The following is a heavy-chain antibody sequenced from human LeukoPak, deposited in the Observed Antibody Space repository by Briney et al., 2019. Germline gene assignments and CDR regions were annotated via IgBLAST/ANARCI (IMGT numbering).Heavy chain of an antibody. D-gene: IGHD5-24*01. CDR2: IYPGGSET. Sequence: GESLKISCKGLGYSFSGYWNAWVRQRPGKGLEWMWIIYPGGSETRYDPSFQGQVTISADSSTSTAYLQWSSLRASDTAMYYCARASRDGYNQNFDHWGQGTLVTVSS. CDR3: ARASRDGYNQNFDH. V-gene: IGHV5-51*01. J-gene: IGHJ4*02. CDR1: GYSFSGYW.